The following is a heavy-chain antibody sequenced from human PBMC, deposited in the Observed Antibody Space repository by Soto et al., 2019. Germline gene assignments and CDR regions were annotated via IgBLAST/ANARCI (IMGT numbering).Heavy chain of an antibody. J-gene: IGHJ4*02. CDR3: ARDRLGGYYDSSGYSL. CDR1: GGSISRGGYY. D-gene: IGHD3-22*01. V-gene: IGHV4-31*03. CDR2: IYYSGST. Sequence: PSETLSLTCTVSGGSISRGGYYWSWIRQHPGKGLEWIGYIYYSGSTYYNPSLKSRVTISVDTSKNQFSLKLSSVTAADTAVYYCARDRLGGYYDSSGYSLWGQGTLVTVSS.